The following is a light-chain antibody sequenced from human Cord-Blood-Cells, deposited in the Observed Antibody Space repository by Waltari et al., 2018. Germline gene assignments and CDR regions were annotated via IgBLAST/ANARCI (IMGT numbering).Light chain of an antibody. J-gene: IGKJ2*01. V-gene: IGKV1-33*01. CDR2: DAS. CDR1: QDISNY. Sequence: DIQMTQSLSSLYASVGDRVTITCQASQDISNYLNWYQQKPGKAPKLLIYDASNFETGVPSRFSGSGSRTDFTFTISSLQPEDIATYYCQQYDNLPAFGQGTKLEIK. CDR3: QQYDNLPA.